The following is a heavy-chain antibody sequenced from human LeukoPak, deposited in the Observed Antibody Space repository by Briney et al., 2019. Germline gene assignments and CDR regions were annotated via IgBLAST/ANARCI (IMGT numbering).Heavy chain of an antibody. D-gene: IGHD1-26*01. V-gene: IGHV3-30*04. J-gene: IGHJ4*02. CDR1: GFTFSSYA. CDR3: ARVGKVGATFDY. Sequence: GRSLRLSCAASGFTFSSYAMHWVRQAPGKGLEWVAVISYDGSNKYYADSVKGRFTISRDNSKNTLYLQMNSLRAEDTAVYYCARVGKVGATFDYWGQGTLVTVSS. CDR2: ISYDGSNK.